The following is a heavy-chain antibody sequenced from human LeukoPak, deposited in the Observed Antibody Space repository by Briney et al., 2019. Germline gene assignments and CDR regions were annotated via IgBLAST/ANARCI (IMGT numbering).Heavy chain of an antibody. Sequence: PGGSLRLSCAASGFTFSDYSMNWVRQAPGKGLEDLSYINSDGKTTWYADSVKGRFTASRDNAKNSLYLQMNSLRAEDTALYYCARDRPQYCSSVNCYVFDCWGQGTLVTVSS. CDR3: ARDRPQYCSSVNCYVFDC. J-gene: IGHJ4*02. CDR2: INSDGKTT. D-gene: IGHD2-2*01. V-gene: IGHV3-48*01. CDR1: GFTFSDYS.